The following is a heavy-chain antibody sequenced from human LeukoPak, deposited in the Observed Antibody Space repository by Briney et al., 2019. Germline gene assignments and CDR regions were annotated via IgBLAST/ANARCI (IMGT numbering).Heavy chain of an antibody. D-gene: IGHD2-15*01. CDR3: AREPRQVGFDN. J-gene: IGHJ4*02. V-gene: IGHV4-4*07. CDR1: GGSISSYF. Sequence: SETLSLTCTVSGGSISSYFCSWIRQPAGKGLEWIGRIHTSGSTNYNSSLKSRVTMSVDTSKNQFSLNLSSVTAADTAVYYCAREPRQVGFDNWGQRTLVTVSS. CDR2: IHTSGST.